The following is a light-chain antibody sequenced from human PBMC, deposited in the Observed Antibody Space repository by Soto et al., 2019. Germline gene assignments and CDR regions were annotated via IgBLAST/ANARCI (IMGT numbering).Light chain of an antibody. CDR2: EVT. CDR1: SSDIGGYNY. CDR3: SSYASTGTWV. Sequence: QSALTQPASVSGSPGQSITISCTGTSSDIGGYNYVSWYQQHPGKAPKLMIYEVTDRPSGVSNRFSASKSGNTASLTISGLQAEDEADYYCSSYASTGTWVFGGGTQLTVL. J-gene: IGLJ3*02. V-gene: IGLV2-14*01.